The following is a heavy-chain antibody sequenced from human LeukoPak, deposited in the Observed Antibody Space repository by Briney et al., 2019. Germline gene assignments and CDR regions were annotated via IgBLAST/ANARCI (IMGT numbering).Heavy chain of an antibody. Sequence: PGGSLRLSCAASGFTFSSYVMHWVRQAPGKGLEWVAVISYDGSNKYYADSVKGRFTISRDNSKNTLYLQMNSLRAEDTAVYYCAKRRRLQYPFDYWGQGTLVTVSS. D-gene: IGHD4-11*01. V-gene: IGHV3-30-3*02. CDR1: GFTFSSYV. CDR2: ISYDGSNK. J-gene: IGHJ4*02. CDR3: AKRRRLQYPFDY.